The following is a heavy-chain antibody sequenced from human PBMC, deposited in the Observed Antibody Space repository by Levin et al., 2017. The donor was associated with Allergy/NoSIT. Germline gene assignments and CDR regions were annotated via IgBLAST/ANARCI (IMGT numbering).Heavy chain of an antibody. CDR2: IIPIFGTA. CDR3: ARARTRYCSSTSCYGFGWFDP. J-gene: IGHJ5*02. V-gene: IGHV1-69*13. CDR1: GGTFSSYA. D-gene: IGHD2-2*01. Sequence: SVKVSCKASGGTFSSYAISWVRQAPGQGLEWMGGIIPIFGTANYAQKFQGRVTITADESTSTAYMELSSLRSEDTAVYYCARARTRYCSSTSCYGFGWFDPWGQGTLVTVSS.